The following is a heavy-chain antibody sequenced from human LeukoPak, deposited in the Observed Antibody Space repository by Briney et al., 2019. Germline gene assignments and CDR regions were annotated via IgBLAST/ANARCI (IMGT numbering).Heavy chain of an antibody. V-gene: IGHV3-23*01. CDR1: GFTFSSLA. D-gene: IGHD1-26*01. CDR2: IRSNGDTT. CDR3: ARSSILGSTWAPLDY. J-gene: IGHJ4*02. Sequence: GGSLRLSCTASGFTFSSLAMTWVRQAPGKGLEWVSTIRSNGDTTYNADSVKGRFTISRDNSKNTLYLQMNSLRAEDTALYYCARSSILGSTWAPLDYWGQGSLVTVSS.